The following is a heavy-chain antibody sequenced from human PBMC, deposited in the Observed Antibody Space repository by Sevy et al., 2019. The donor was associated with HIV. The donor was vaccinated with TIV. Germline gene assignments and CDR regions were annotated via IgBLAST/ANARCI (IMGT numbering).Heavy chain of an antibody. J-gene: IGHJ4*02. CDR1: GFTFSSYE. V-gene: IGHV3-48*03. Sequence: GGSLRLSCAASGFTFSSYEMNWVRQAPGKGLEWVSYISSSGSTIYYADSVKGRFTISRDNAKNSLYLQMNSLRAEDTAIYYCARDKYGASGIDYWGQGTLVTVSS. CDR3: ARDKYGASGIDY. D-gene: IGHD1-26*01. CDR2: ISSSGSTI.